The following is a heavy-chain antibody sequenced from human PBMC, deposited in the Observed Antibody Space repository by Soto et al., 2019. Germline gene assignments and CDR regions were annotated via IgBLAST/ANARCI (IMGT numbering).Heavy chain of an antibody. CDR3: ARIVAWSGADFDI. V-gene: IGHV2-70*04. J-gene: IGHJ3*02. Sequence: PTHTLTLTFTFSCFSLSTSGMRVSCILQPPGNALEWLARIDWDDDKFYSTSMKNRLTISNDTSKNQVVITMTNMDPVDKAKYYSARIVAWSGADFDIWGQGTMV. CDR1: CFSLSTSGMR. CDR2: IDWDDDK. D-gene: IGHD1-1*01.